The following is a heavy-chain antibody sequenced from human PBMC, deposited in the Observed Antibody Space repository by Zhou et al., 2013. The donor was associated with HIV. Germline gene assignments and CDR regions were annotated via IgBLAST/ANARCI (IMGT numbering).Heavy chain of an antibody. CDR3: ARGPSNWGNYYYYVDV. Sequence: QVQLQQWGAGLLKPSETLSLTCAVYGGSFSDYYWSWIRQPPGKGLEWIGQINHSGSTNYNPSLKSRVTISVDTSKNQFSLKLSSVTAADTAVYYCARGPSNWGNYYYYVDVWGKGTTVTVSS. V-gene: IGHV4-34*01. CDR2: INHSGST. D-gene: IGHD7-27*01. J-gene: IGHJ6*03. CDR1: GGSFSDYY.